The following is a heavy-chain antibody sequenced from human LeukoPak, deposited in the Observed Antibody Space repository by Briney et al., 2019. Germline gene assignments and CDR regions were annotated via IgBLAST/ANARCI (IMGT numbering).Heavy chain of an antibody. J-gene: IGHJ4*02. CDR3: ARRPTTRYSGYDIDY. V-gene: IGHV4-39*01. CDR1: GGSISSTSYY. CDR2: IYYSGST. Sequence: SETLSLTCTVSGGSISSTSYYWGWIRQPPGKGLEWIGSIYYSGSTYYNPSLKSRVTISVDTSKNQFSLKLSSVTAADTAVYYCARRPTTRYSGYDIDYWGQGTLVTVSS. D-gene: IGHD5-12*01.